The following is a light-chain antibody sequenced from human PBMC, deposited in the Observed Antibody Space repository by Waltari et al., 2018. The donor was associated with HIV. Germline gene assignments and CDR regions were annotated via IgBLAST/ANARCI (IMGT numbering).Light chain of an antibody. CDR1: GSNIGGNT. CDR3: AAWDDSLKGYV. V-gene: IGLV1-44*01. Sequence: QSVLTQPPSASGTPGRRVTISCSGSGSNIGGNTVQWYQHLPGTAPRLLIYGDDQRPSWVPDRFSGSKSYTSASLAISGLQSEDEADYYCAAWDDSLKGYVFGTGTKVTVL. J-gene: IGLJ1*01. CDR2: GDD.